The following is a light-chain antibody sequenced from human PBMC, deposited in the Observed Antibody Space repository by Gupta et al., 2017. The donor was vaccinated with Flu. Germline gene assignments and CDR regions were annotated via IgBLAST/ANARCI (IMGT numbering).Light chain of an antibody. J-gene: IGKJ2*01. CDR2: GAS. V-gene: IGKV3-20*01. CDR1: QITTSGP. Sequence: EIVLTPSPAFLSLSHGDGATVSCRASQITTSGPFACYQQTPGQAPRLLISGASTRATAIPDMFSGSASGTDYTITIRRLEPEDSGLYYCQQYGGSPPYTFGQGTKLEI. CDR3: QQYGGSPPYT.